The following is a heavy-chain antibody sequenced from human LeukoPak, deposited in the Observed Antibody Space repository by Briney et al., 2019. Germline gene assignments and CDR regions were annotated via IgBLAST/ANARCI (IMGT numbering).Heavy chain of an antibody. CDR2: IYYSGSA. Sequence: PSETLSLTCTVSGGSISNYYWSWIRQTPGKGLEWIGYIYYSGSANYSPSLKSRVTILVDTSRIQFSLRLSSVTAADTGVYYCARGGIPDYWGQGILVTVSS. J-gene: IGHJ4*02. CDR1: GGSISNYY. D-gene: IGHD2-21*01. V-gene: IGHV4-59*08. CDR3: ARGGIPDY.